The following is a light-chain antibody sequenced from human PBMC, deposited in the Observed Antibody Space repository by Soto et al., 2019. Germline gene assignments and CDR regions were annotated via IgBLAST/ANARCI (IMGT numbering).Light chain of an antibody. J-gene: IGKJ2*01. CDR3: QQRSNWPRYT. CDR2: DAS. Sequence: EIVLTQSPATLSLSPGERATLSCRASQSVSSYLAWYQQKPGKAHRLLIYDASNRATGIPARFSGSGSGTDFTLTISSLEPEDFEVYYCQQRSNWPRYTFGQGTKLEIK. CDR1: QSVSSY. V-gene: IGKV3-11*01.